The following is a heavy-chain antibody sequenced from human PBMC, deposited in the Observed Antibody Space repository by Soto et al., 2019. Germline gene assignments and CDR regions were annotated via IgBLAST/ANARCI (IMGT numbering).Heavy chain of an antibody. Sequence: PGESLKISCKTSGYSCISYWVAVVRQLPGKGLEWMGTFCPRDSTSTYSPSFQGQVTISVDTSITTAYLQLKSLKASDTAMYYCARIIGYCGNSDCSWTFDVWGQGTMVTVSS. CDR1: GYSCISYW. V-gene: IGHV5-51*01. D-gene: IGHD2-15*01. CDR3: ARIIGYCGNSDCSWTFDV. J-gene: IGHJ3*01. CDR2: FCPRDSTS.